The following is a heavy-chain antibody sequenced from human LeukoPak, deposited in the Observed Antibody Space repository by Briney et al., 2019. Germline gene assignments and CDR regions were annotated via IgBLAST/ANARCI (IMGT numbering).Heavy chain of an antibody. J-gene: IGHJ6*03. CDR3: ARDTREDSSGYIPYYYYYYMDV. V-gene: IGHV4-59*01. CDR2: IYYSGST. CDR1: GGSISSYY. Sequence: SETLSLTCTVSGGSISSYYWSWIRQPPGKGPEWIGYIYYSGSTNYNPSLKSRVTISVDTSKNQFSLKLSSVTAADTAVYYCARDTREDSSGYIPYYYYYYMDVWGKGTTVTVSS. D-gene: IGHD3-22*01.